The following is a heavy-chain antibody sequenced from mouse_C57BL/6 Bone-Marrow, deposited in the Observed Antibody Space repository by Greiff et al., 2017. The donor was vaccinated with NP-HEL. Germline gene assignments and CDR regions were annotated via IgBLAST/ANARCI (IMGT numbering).Heavy chain of an antibody. CDR1: GYTFTSYG. J-gene: IGHJ3*01. CDR2: IYPRSGNT. V-gene: IGHV1-81*01. CDR3: ARGNRDGYYTPFAY. D-gene: IGHD2-3*01. Sequence: QVQLQQSGAELARPGASVKLSCKASGYTFTSYGISWVKQRTGQGLEWIGEIYPRSGNTYYNEKFKGKATLTADKSSSTAYMELRSLTSEDSAVYFWARGNRDGYYTPFAYWGQGTLVTVSA.